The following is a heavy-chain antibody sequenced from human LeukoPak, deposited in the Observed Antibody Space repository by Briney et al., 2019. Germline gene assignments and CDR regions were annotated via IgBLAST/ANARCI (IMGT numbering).Heavy chain of an antibody. CDR2: ISYDGSNK. J-gene: IGHJ6*02. CDR3: AKDQDSSGWSRYYYYYGTDV. D-gene: IGHD6-19*01. CDR1: GFTFSSYG. Sequence: PGGSLRLSCAASGFTFSSYGMHWVRQAPGKGLEWVAAISYDGSNKYYADSVKGRFTISRDNSKNTLYLQMNSLRAEDTAVHYCAKDQDSSGWSRYYYYYGTDVWGQGTTVTVSS. V-gene: IGHV3-30*18.